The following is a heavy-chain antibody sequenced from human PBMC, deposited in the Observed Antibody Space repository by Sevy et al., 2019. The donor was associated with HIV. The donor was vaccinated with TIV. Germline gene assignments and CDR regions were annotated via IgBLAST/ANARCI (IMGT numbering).Heavy chain of an antibody. V-gene: IGHV1-18*01. J-gene: IGHJ4*02. Sequence: ASVKVSCKTSGYTFIKHPLSWVRQAPGQGLEWMGCIRTYNGEKKYAQKFQGRATMTTDTSTSTAYMDLRSLRSDDTAVYYCARDSDGSGRYYFDYFDSWGQGTLVTVSS. CDR1: GYTFIKHP. CDR2: IRTYNGEK. D-gene: IGHD3-22*01. CDR3: ARDSDGSGRYYFDYFDS.